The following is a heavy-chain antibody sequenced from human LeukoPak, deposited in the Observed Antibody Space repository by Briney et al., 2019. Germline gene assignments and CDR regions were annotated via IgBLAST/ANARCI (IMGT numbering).Heavy chain of an antibody. V-gene: IGHV4-39*01. CDR1: GGSISNFY. CDR2: ISYGGST. Sequence: NPSETLSLTCTVSGGSISNFYWSWIRQPPGRGLEWIGSISYGGSTYYSPSLESRVTISVDTSKNQFSLNLSSVTAADTAVYYCARQALWFFDHWGQGTLVTVSS. D-gene: IGHD2-21*01. J-gene: IGHJ4*02. CDR3: ARQALWFFDH.